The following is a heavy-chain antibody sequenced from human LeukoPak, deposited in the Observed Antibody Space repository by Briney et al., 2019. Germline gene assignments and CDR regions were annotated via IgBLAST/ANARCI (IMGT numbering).Heavy chain of an antibody. CDR1: GYSISSGYY. D-gene: IGHD2-15*01. J-gene: IGHJ5*02. CDR3: ARDIVVVVAATGYNWFDP. CDR2: IYHSGST. Sequence: SETLSLTCTVSGYSISSGYYWGWIRQPPGKGLEWIGSIYHSGSTYYNPSLKSRVTISVDTSKNQFSLKLSSVTAADTAVYYCARDIVVVVAATGYNWFDPWGQGTLVTVSS. V-gene: IGHV4-38-2*02.